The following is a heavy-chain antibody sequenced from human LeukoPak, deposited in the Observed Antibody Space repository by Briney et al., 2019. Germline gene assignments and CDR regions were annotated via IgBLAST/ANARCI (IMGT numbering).Heavy chain of an antibody. J-gene: IGHJ6*03. CDR2: ISRSSDYM. Sequence: PGGSLRLSCVASGFTFSSYRLNWVRQAPGKGLEWVSSISRSSDYMYYANSVKGRFTISRDNAKNSLYLQMNSLRAEDTAVYYCARADCGGDCPPYYYYMDVWGKGTTVTVAS. CDR3: ARADCGGDCPPYYYYMDV. CDR1: GFTFSSYR. V-gene: IGHV3-21*01. D-gene: IGHD2-21*01.